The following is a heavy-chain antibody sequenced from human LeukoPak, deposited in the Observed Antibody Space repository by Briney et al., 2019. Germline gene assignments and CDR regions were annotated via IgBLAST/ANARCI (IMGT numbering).Heavy chain of an antibody. J-gene: IGHJ4*02. Sequence: SVKVSCKASGGTFSSYAISWVRQAPGQGLKWMGGIIPIFGTANYAQKFQGRVTITADESTSTAYMELSSLRSEDTAVYYCARDWYYYDSSGYLDYWGQGTLVTVSS. V-gene: IGHV1-69*13. CDR2: IIPIFGTA. CDR1: GGTFSSYA. D-gene: IGHD3-22*01. CDR3: ARDWYYYDSSGYLDY.